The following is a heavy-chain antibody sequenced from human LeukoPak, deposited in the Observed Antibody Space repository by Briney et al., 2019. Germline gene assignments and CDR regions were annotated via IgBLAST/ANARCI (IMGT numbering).Heavy chain of an antibody. V-gene: IGHV3-23*01. J-gene: IGHJ4*02. CDR2: ISGSGYNT. CDR1: VFTFISYS. CDR3: AKDRRGVAGTDYSDY. D-gene: IGHD6-19*01. Sequence: GGSLRLSCAASVFTFISYSMSWVRQAPGKGLEWVLTISGSGYNTYYADSVKGWFTISRDNSKNTLYLQMNSLRAEDTAVYSCAKDRRGVAGTDYSDYWGQGTLVTVSS.